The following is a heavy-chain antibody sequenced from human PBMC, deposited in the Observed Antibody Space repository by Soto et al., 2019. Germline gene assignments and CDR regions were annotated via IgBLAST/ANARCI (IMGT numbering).Heavy chain of an antibody. V-gene: IGHV1-46*01. D-gene: IGHD5-18*01. CDR1: GFTFTSSA. CDR2: INPSGGST. Sequence: ASVKVSCKASGFTFTSSAVHWVRQAPGQGLEWMGIINPSGGSTSYAQKFQGRVTMTRDTSTSTVYMELSSLRSEDTAVYYCARTRGYSYGYFDYWGQGTLVTVSS. CDR3: ARTRGYSYGYFDY. J-gene: IGHJ4*02.